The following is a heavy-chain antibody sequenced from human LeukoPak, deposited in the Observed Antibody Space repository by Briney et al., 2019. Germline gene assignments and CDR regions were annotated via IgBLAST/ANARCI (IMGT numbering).Heavy chain of an antibody. V-gene: IGHV3-21*01. J-gene: IGHJ6*02. CDR3: ARDPNLAAAGSFYYYYGMDV. CDR1: GFTLSSYA. D-gene: IGHD6-13*01. CDR2: ISSSSSYI. Sequence: GGSLRLSCAASGFTLSSYAMSWVRQAPGKGLEWVSSISSSSSYIYYADSVKGRFTISRDNAKNSLYLQMNSLRAEDTAVYYCARDPNLAAAGSFYYYYGMDVWGQGTTVTVSS.